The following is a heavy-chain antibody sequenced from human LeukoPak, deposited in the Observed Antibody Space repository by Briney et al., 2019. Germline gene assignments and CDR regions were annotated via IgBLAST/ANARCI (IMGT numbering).Heavy chain of an antibody. V-gene: IGHV3-7*01. CDR1: GFTFSDYW. CDR3: ARGWSYAFRFDN. J-gene: IGHJ4*02. Sequence: GGSLRLSCAASGFTFSDYWMTWVRQAPGKGLEWVAHVKQDGSEKYYVDSVKGRFTIYRDNAKKLVYLQMNSLRAEDTAVYYSARGWSYAFRFDNWGQGTLVTVSS. D-gene: IGHD1-26*01. CDR2: VKQDGSEK.